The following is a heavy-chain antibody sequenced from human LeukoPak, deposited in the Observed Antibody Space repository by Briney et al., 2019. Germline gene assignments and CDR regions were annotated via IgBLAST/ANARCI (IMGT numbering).Heavy chain of an antibody. CDR3: ARPIIPAANGGFDY. CDR2: INHSGST. Sequence: NPSETLSLTCAVYGGSFSGYYWSWIRQPPGKGLEWIGEINHSGSTNYNPSLKSRVTISVDTSKNQFSLKLSSVTAADTAVYYCARPIIPAANGGFDYWGQGTLVTVSS. J-gene: IGHJ4*02. D-gene: IGHD2-2*01. CDR1: GGSFSGYY. V-gene: IGHV4-34*01.